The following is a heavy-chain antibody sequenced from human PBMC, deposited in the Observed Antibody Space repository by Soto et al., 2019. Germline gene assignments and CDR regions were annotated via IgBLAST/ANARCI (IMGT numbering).Heavy chain of an antibody. CDR1: GFTFSSYT. CDR2: ISSSSSTI. Sequence: EVQLVEFGGGLVQPGGSLRLSCAASGFTFSSYTINWVRQAPGKGLEWVSYISSSSSTIYYADSVKGRFTISRDNAKNSLYLQMNSLRAEDTAVYYCARGVIRGSGSSYFDYWGQGTLVTVSS. D-gene: IGHD1-26*01. J-gene: IGHJ4*02. CDR3: ARGVIRGSGSSYFDY. V-gene: IGHV3-48*01.